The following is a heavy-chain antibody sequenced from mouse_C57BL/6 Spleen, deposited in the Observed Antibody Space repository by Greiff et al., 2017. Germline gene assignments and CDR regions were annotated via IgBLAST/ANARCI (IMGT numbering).Heavy chain of an antibody. CDR1: GYTFTSYW. CDR3: ARSGGNLSSMDY. V-gene: IGHV1-64*01. CDR2: IHPNSGST. J-gene: IGHJ2*01. Sequence: QVQLQQPGAELVKPGASVKLSCKASGYTFTSYWMHWVKQRPGQGLEWIGRIHPNSGSTNYNEKFKSKATLTVDKSSSTAYLQLSSLTSEDAAVYCCARSGGNLSSMDYWGQGTTLTVSS. D-gene: IGHD2-1*01.